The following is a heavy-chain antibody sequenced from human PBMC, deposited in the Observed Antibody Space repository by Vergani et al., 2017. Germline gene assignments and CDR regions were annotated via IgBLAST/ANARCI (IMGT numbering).Heavy chain of an antibody. CDR2: ISAYNGNT. CDR3: ARADYDFWSGYYTGQNDD. V-gene: IGHV1-18*04. CDR1: GYTFTSYY. Sequence: QVQLVQSGAEVKKPGASVKVSCKASGYTFTSYYMYWVRQAPGQGLEWMGWISAYNGNTNYAQKLQGRVTMTTDTSTSTAYMARRSLRSDETAVYYCARADYDFWSGYYTGQNDDWGQGTLVTVSS. J-gene: IGHJ4*02. D-gene: IGHD3-3*01.